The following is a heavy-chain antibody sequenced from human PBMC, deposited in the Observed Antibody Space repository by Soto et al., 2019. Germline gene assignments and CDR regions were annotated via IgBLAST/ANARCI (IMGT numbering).Heavy chain of an antibody. CDR3: ASDYYGDYHVEY. CDR2: IYYSGST. CDR1: GGSISSSSYY. J-gene: IGHJ4*02. Sequence: QLQLQESGPGLVKPSETLSLTCTVSGGSISSSSYYWGWIRQPPGKGLEWIGSIYYSGSTYYNPSLKSRVTISVDTSKNQFSLKLSSVTAADTAVYYCASDYYGDYHVEYWGQGTLVTVSS. V-gene: IGHV4-39*01. D-gene: IGHD4-17*01.